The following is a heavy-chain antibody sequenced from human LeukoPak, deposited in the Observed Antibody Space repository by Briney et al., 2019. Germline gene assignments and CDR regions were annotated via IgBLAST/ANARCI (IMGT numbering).Heavy chain of an antibody. D-gene: IGHD1-1*01. CDR3: ARQARYNWNDVGRVDV. CDR1: GYSFTSYW. J-gene: IGHJ6*04. V-gene: IGHV5-51*01. CDR2: IYPGDSDT. Sequence: GESLKISCKGSGYSFTSYWIGWVRQMPGKGLEWMGIIYPGDSDTRYSPSFQGQVTISADKSISTAYLQWSSLKASDTAMYYCARQARYNWNDVGRVDVWGKGTTVTVSS.